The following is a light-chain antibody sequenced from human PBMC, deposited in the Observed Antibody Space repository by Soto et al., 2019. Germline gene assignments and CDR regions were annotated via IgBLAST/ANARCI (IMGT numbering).Light chain of an antibody. CDR1: QSISSY. Sequence: DIQMTQSPSSLSASVGDRVTITCRASQSISSYLNWYQQKPGKAPKLLIYAASSLQSGVPSRFSGSGSGTDFTLTISSLQPEDFATYSCQQSYSTRWTFGQGTKGEIK. V-gene: IGKV1-39*01. CDR3: QQSYSTRWT. CDR2: AAS. J-gene: IGKJ1*01.